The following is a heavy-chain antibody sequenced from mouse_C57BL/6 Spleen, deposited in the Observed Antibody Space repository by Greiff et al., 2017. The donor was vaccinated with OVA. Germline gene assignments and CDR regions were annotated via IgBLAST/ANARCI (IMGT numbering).Heavy chain of an antibody. J-gene: IGHJ2*01. CDR3: ARTIITTVVVYYFDS. CDR2: INPNYGTT. D-gene: IGHD1-1*01. V-gene: IGHV1-39*01. Sequence: VQLQQSGPELVKPGASVKISCKASGYSFTDYNMNWVKQSNGKSLEWIGVINPNYGTTSYNQKFKGKATLTVDQSSSTDYMQHNSLTSEDSAVYYCARTIITTVVVYYFDSCGLGTTLPVSS. CDR1: GYSFTDYN.